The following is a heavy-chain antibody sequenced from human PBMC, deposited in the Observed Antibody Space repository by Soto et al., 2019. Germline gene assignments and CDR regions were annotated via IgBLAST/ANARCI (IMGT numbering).Heavy chain of an antibody. D-gene: IGHD3-22*01. J-gene: IGHJ4*02. V-gene: IGHV3-23*01. CDR2: ISGSGGST. CDR1: GFTFSSYA. CDR3: AKDRYYDGFRCFDY. Sequence: LSLTCAASGFTFSSYAMSWVRQAPGKGLEWVSAISGSGGSTYYADSVKGRFTISRDNSKNTLYLQMNSLRAEDTAVYYCAKDRYYDGFRCFDYWGQGTLVTVSS.